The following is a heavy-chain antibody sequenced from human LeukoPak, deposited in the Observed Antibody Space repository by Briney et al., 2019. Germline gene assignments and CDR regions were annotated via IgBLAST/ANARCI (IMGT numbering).Heavy chain of an antibody. Sequence: PGRSLRLSCAASGFTFSSYAMHWVRQAPGKGLEWVAVISFDGTNKYYVDSVKGRFTISRDSSKNTLYLQMNSLRAEDTAVYYCVRDCCGERYFFDYWGQGTLVTVSS. CDR2: ISFDGTNK. V-gene: IGHV3-30-3*01. J-gene: IGHJ4*02. CDR3: VRDCCGERYFFDY. D-gene: IGHD3-10*01. CDR1: GFTFSSYA.